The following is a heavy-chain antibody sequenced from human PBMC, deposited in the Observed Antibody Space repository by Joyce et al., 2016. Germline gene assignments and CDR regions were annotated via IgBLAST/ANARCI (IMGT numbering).Heavy chain of an antibody. CDR2: ISSDGRTP. J-gene: IGHJ4*02. V-gene: IGHV3-23*03. Sequence: EMQLLQSGGDLAQPGGSLRLSCVASGFTFSRYAMRWVRPAPGKGLQWVAGISSDGRTPSYADSVRGRFTISRDNSKNTLYLQLNRLTVDDTAVYYCAKAGNGWYEFDVWGQGDLLTVSS. CDR3: AKAGNGWYEFDV. D-gene: IGHD6-19*01. CDR1: GFTFSRYA.